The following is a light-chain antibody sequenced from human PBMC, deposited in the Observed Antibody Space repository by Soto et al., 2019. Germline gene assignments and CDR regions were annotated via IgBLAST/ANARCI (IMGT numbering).Light chain of an antibody. CDR3: QSYDSSLWVLYL. V-gene: IGLV1-40*01. CDR1: QANIGAGFD. Sequence: QSVLTQPPSVSGAPGQRVTISCTGSQANIGAGFDVHWYQQLPETAPKLLIFGNSNRPSGVPDRFSGSKSGTSASLAITGLQAEDEAYDYCQSYDSSLWVLYLFGAGPKVTVL. J-gene: IGLJ1*01. CDR2: GNS.